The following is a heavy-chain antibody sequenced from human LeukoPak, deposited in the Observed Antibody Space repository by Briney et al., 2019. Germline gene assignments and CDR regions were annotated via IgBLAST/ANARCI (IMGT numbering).Heavy chain of an antibody. Sequence: PSETLSLTCGVSGDSINSDYYWGWIRLAPGKGLEGSGRISAGGSTFFNPSLNSRVAMSADTSKTLFSLKLTSVTAADTAVYHCARVTMIDFDYWGQGILVTVSS. V-gene: IGHV4-38-2*01. CDR3: ARVTMIDFDY. CDR2: ISAGGST. J-gene: IGHJ4*02. CDR1: GDSINSDYY. D-gene: IGHD3-22*01.